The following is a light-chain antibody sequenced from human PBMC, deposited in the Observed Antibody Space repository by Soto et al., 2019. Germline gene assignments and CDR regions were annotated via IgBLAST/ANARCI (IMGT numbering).Light chain of an antibody. CDR2: KDS. CDR3: QSADSSGTYRV. V-gene: IGLV3-25*03. Sequence: SYELTQPPSVSVSRGQTARIICSGDALAKQIAYWYQQKPGQAPVLVIYKDSERPSGIPERFSGSNSGTTVTLTISGVQAEDEADYYCQSADSSGTYRVFGGGTKVTVL. J-gene: IGLJ2*01. CDR1: ALAKQI.